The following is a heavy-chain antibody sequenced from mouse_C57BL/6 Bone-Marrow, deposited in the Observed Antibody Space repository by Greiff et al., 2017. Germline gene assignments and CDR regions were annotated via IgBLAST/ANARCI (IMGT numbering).Heavy chain of an antibody. CDR2: IYPGSGST. J-gene: IGHJ4*01. CDR1: GYTFTSYW. V-gene: IGHV1-55*01. D-gene: IGHD2-3*01. CDR3: ARDDGYYLYYARDY. Sequence: QVQLQQPGAELVKPGASVKMSCKASGYTFTSYWITWVKQRPGQGLAWIGDIYPGSGSTNYNEKFKSKATLTVDTSSSTAYMQLSSLTSEDSAVYYCARDDGYYLYYARDYWGQGTSVTVAS.